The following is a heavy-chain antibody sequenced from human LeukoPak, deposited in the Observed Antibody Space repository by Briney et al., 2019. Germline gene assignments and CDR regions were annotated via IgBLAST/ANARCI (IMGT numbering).Heavy chain of an antibody. V-gene: IGHV3-21*04. CDR1: GFTFNSYT. CDR2: ISSSGSYK. J-gene: IGHJ4*02. Sequence: GGTLRLSCAASGFTFNSYTMNWVRQAPGKGLEWVSSISSSGSYKYYADSVKGRFTISRDNAKNSLYLQMNSLRAEDTAVYYCAKVRRSNSGSSRSYYFDYWGQGTLVTVSS. D-gene: IGHD1-26*01. CDR3: AKVRRSNSGSSRSYYFDY.